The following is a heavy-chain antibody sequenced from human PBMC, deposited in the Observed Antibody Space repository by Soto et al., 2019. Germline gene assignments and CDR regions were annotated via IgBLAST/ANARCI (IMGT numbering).Heavy chain of an antibody. CDR2: INPKSGGT. CDR3: AREFPGGYYFDY. V-gene: IGHV1-2*04. CDR1: GYTFSDSH. Sequence: ASVKVSCKASGYTFSDSHMHWVRQAPGQGLEWMGWINPKSGGTNYAQKFQGWVTMTRDTSISTAYMELSRLRSDDTAVYYCAREFPGGYYFDYWGQGTLVTVSS. D-gene: IGHD3-10*01. J-gene: IGHJ4*02.